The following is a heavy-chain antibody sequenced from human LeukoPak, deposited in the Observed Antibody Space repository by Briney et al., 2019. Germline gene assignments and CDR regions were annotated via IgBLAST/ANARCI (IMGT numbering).Heavy chain of an antibody. CDR1: GGSISSSSYY. CDR2: IYYSGST. CDR3: ARLSGGGSFFDY. V-gene: IGHV4-39*01. D-gene: IGHD2-15*01. Sequence: PSETLSLTCTVSGGSISSSSYYWGWIRQPPGKGLEWFGSIYYSGSTYYNPSLQSRFTLSVDTSKNQFSLKLSSVTAADTAVYYCARLSGGGSFFDYWGQGTLVTVSS. J-gene: IGHJ4*02.